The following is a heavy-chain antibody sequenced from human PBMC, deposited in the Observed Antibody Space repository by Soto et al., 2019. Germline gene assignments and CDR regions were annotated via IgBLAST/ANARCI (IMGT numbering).Heavy chain of an antibody. CDR1: GFTFSTYW. CDR3: VRDWSTFWGMDV. V-gene: IGHV3-7*01. CDR2: IKQDGSEK. J-gene: IGHJ6*02. Sequence: GASVKVSCAASGFTFSTYWMNWVRQAPGKGLEWVANIKQDGSEKYYVDSVKGRFAISRDNAKDSLFLQMNNLRAEDTAVYYCVRDWSTFWGMDVWGQGTTVTVSS.